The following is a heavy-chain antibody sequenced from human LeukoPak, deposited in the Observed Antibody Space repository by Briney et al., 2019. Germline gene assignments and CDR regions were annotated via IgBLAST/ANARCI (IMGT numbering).Heavy chain of an antibody. Sequence: GGSLRLSCAASGFTFSSYSMNWVRQAPGKGLEWVSSISSSSSYIYYADSVKGRFTISRDNSKNTLFLQMNTLRAEDTAVYYCAKDRHWGLDYWGQGALVTVSS. CDR2: ISSSSSYI. CDR1: GFTFSSYS. D-gene: IGHD7-27*01. J-gene: IGHJ4*02. V-gene: IGHV3-21*04. CDR3: AKDRHWGLDY.